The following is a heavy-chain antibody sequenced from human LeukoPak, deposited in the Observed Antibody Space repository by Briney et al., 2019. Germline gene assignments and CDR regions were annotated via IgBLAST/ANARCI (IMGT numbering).Heavy chain of an antibody. CDR1: GGSISSYY. Sequence: SETLSLTCTVSGGSISSYYWSWIRQPPGKGLERIGYIYYSGSTNYNPSLKSRVTISVDTSKNQFSLKLSSVTAADTAVYYCARSFRMYSSSPLFDYWGQGTLVTVSS. V-gene: IGHV4-59*08. CDR2: IYYSGST. CDR3: ARSFRMYSSSPLFDY. D-gene: IGHD6-6*01. J-gene: IGHJ4*02.